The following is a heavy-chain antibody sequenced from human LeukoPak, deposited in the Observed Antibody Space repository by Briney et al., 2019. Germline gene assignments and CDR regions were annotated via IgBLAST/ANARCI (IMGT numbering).Heavy chain of an antibody. Sequence: SETLSLTCTVAGGSISSYYGSWIRQPPGEGLEWIGYIYYSGSTNYNPSLKSRVTISVDTSKNQFSLKLSSVTAADTAVYYCARQGVGAFDIWGQGTMVTVSS. V-gene: IGHV4-59*08. J-gene: IGHJ3*02. CDR3: ARQGVGAFDI. D-gene: IGHD2-8*01. CDR2: IYYSGST. CDR1: GGSISSYY.